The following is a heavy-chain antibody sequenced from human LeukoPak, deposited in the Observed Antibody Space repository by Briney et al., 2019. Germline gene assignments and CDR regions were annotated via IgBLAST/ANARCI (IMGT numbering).Heavy chain of an antibody. CDR3: ARSPRVIGDSHFDY. CDR1: GFTFSSYW. J-gene: IGHJ4*02. Sequence: PGGSLRLSCAASGFTFSSYWMSWVRQAPGKGLEWVANIKQDGSEKYYVDSVKGRFTISRDNAKNSLYLQMNSLRAEDMAVYYCARSPRVIGDSHFDYWGQGTLVTVSS. CDR2: IKQDGSEK. V-gene: IGHV3-7*01. D-gene: IGHD2-21*02.